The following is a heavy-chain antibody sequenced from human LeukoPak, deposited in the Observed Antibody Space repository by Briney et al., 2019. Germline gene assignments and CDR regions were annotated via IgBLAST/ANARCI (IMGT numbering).Heavy chain of an antibody. V-gene: IGHV3-74*01. Sequence: GGSLRLSCAASGFTFSSYWMSWVRQAPGKGLMWVSQINSDGGATSCADPVKGRCTTSRDNAKNMLYLEMNSLRVEDTAVYFCTRDHGLDVWGQGTTVTVSS. CDR2: INSDGGAT. J-gene: IGHJ6*02. CDR3: TRDHGLDV. CDR1: GFTFSSYW.